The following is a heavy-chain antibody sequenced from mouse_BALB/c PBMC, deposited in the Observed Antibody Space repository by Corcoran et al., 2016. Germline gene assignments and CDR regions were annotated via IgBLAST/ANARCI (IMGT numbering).Heavy chain of an antibody. CDR2: INPYNDGT. CDR1: GYTFTSYV. J-gene: IGHJ2*01. Sequence: EVQLQQSGPELVKPGASVKMSCKASGYTFTSYVMHWVKQKPGQGLEWIGYINPYNDGTKYNEKFKGKATLTSAKSSSTAYMERSSLTSEDSEVYCCAMGTASYYFDYGGEGTTITASS. D-gene: IGHD1-2*01. V-gene: IGHV1S136*01. CDR3: AMGTASYYFDY.